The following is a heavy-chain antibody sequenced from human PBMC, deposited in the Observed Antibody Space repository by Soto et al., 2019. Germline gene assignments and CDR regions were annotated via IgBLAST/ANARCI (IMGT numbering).Heavy chain of an antibody. CDR3: AQSQALAGRSYFYYGIDV. CDR2: TTGGGVTS. D-gene: IGHD6-19*01. CDR1: GLVSGCTFDNYA. Sequence: EVHLLESGGGLVQPGGSLRVSCVISGLVSGCTFDNYAMNWVRQAPGKGLEWISSTTGGGVTSYYADSVRGRFTISRDNSKNTLYLQLNGLSAEDTAVYYCAQSQALAGRSYFYYGIDVWGQGTTVTVSS. J-gene: IGHJ6*02. V-gene: IGHV3-23*01.